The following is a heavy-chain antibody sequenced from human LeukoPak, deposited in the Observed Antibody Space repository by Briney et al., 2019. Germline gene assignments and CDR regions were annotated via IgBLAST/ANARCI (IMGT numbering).Heavy chain of an antibody. CDR1: GGSISSSSYY. Sequence: PSETLSLTCIVSGGSISSSSYYWGWVRQPPGKGLEWIGSVYYSGSTYYNPPLKSRVTISVDTSKNQFSLKLSSVTAADTAVYYCARGITMTREIDYWGQGTLVTVSS. CDR2: VYYSGST. V-gene: IGHV4-39*07. D-gene: IGHD3-22*01. CDR3: ARGITMTREIDY. J-gene: IGHJ4*02.